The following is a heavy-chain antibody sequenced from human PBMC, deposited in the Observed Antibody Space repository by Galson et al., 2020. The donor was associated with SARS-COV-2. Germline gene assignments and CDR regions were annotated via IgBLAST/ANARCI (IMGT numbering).Heavy chain of an antibody. V-gene: IGHV1-18*01. Sequence: ASVKVSCKASGYTFTSYGITWVRQAPGQGLEWMGWISAYNDNTNYAQKLQGRVTMTTDTSTFTAYMELRSLRSDDTAVYYCARSGSYYGGGVMDYWGQGTLVTVAS. CDR2: ISAYNDNT. J-gene: IGHJ4*02. CDR1: GYTFTSYG. CDR3: ARSGSYYGGGVMDY. D-gene: IGHD1-26*01.